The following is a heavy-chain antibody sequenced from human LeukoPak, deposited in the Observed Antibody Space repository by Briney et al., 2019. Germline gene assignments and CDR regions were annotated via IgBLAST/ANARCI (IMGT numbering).Heavy chain of an antibody. Sequence: PSETLSLTCAVYGGSFSGYYWSWIRQPPGKGLEWIGEINHSGSTHYNPSLKSRVTISVDTSKNQFSLKLSSVTAADTAVYYCARIGQPLIDYWGHGTLVTVSS. CDR2: INHSGST. D-gene: IGHD6-25*01. CDR3: ARIGQPLIDY. CDR1: GGSFSGYY. J-gene: IGHJ4*01. V-gene: IGHV4-34*01.